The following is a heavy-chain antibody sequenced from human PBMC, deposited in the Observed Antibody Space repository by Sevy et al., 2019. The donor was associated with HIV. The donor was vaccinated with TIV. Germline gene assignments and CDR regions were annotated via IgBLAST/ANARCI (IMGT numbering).Heavy chain of an antibody. D-gene: IGHD1-26*01. Sequence: ASVKVSCKASGGTFSSYAISWVGQAPGQGLERMGGIIPIFRTANYAQKFQGRVTISADESTSTAYMELSSLRSEDTAVYYCTRDGGRVEMARVTNYYYGMDVWGQGTTVTVSS. J-gene: IGHJ6*02. CDR3: TRDGGRVEMARVTNYYYGMDV. CDR1: GGTFSSYA. CDR2: IIPIFRTA. V-gene: IGHV1-69*13.